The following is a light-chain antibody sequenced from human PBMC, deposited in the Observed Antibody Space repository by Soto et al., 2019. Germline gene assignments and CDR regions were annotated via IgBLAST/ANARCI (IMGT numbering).Light chain of an antibody. CDR3: QQYNDSPT. J-gene: IGKJ1*01. CDR2: GAS. Sequence: EIVLTQSPGTLSLSPGERATLSCRASQSGSIHSLAWYQQKPGQAPCLLIYGASTRATGIPARFSGSGSGTEFTLTISSLQSEDFAVYYCQQYNDSPTFGQGTKVDIK. V-gene: IGKV3D-15*01. CDR1: QSGSIH.